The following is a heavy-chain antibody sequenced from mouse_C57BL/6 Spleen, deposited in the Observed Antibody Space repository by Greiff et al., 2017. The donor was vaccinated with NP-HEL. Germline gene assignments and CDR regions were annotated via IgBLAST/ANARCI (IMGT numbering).Heavy chain of an antibody. V-gene: IGHV1-55*01. D-gene: IGHD2-3*01. CDR1: GYTFTSYW. Sequence: QVQLQQPGAELVKPGASVKMSCKASGYTFTSYWITWVKQRPGQGLEWIGDIYPGSGSTNYNEKFKSKATLTVDTSSSTAYMPLSSLTSEDSAVYYCASYDGYFFMDYWGQGTSVTVSS. CDR2: IYPGSGST. J-gene: IGHJ4*01. CDR3: ASYDGYFFMDY.